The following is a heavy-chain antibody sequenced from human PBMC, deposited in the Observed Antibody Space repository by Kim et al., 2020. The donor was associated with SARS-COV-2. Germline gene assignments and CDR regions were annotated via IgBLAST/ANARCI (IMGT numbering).Heavy chain of an antibody. J-gene: IGHJ4*02. V-gene: IGHV3-53*01. D-gene: IGHD3-22*01. Sequence: SVKGRFTISRDNSKNTLYLQMNSLRAEDTAVYYCAREGSYEDSSGYYLGYWGQGTLVTVSS. CDR3: AREGSYEDSSGYYLGY.